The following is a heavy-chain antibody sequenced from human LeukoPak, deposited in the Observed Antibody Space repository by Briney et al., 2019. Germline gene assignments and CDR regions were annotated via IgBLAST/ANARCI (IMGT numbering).Heavy chain of an antibody. CDR1: GFTFSSYA. CDR2: FSGSGGST. D-gene: IGHD3-10*01. V-gene: IGHV3-23*01. CDR3: AKSFWWFGELPASDI. Sequence: GGSLRLSCAASGFTFSSYAMSWVRQAPGKGLECISGFSGSGGSTYYADSVKGRFTISRDNSKNTLYLQMNSLRAEDTAVYYCAKSFWWFGELPASDIWGQGTMVTVSS. J-gene: IGHJ3*02.